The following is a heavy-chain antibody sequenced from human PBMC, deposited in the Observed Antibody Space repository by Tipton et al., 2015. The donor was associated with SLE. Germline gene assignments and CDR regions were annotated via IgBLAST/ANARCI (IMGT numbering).Heavy chain of an antibody. CDR2: IYYSGST. J-gene: IGHJ5*02. V-gene: IGHV4-59*08. CDR1: GGSISSYY. Sequence: LRLSCTVSGGSISSYYWSWIRQPPGKGLEWIGHIYYSGSTNYNPSLKSRVTISVDTSKNQFSLKLSSVTAADTAVYYCARHVTYYGSGRVWFDPWGQGTLVTVSS. CDR3: ARHVTYYGSGRVWFDP. D-gene: IGHD3-10*01.